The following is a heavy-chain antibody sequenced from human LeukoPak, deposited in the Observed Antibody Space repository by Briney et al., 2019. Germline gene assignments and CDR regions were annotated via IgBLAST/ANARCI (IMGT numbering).Heavy chain of an antibody. D-gene: IGHD3-10*01. CDR3: ATHYYGSGSYYSYYYYGMDV. CDR1: GGTFISYA. V-gene: IGHV1-69*13. CDR2: IIPIFGTA. J-gene: IGHJ6*02. Sequence: SVKVSCKASGGTFISYAISWVRQAPGQGLEWMGGIIPIFGTANYAQKFQGRVTITADESTSTAYMELSSLRSEDTAVYYCATHYYGSGSYYSYYYYGMDVWGQGTTVTVSS.